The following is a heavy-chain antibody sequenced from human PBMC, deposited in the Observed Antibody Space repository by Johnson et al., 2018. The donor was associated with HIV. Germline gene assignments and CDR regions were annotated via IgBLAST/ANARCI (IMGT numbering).Heavy chain of an antibody. CDR3: ARDDTWGDAFDI. J-gene: IGHJ3*02. CDR1: GFTFSSYA. V-gene: IGHV3-7*03. CDR2: INQYGSEE. Sequence: VQLVESGGGVVQPGRSLRLSCAASGFTFSSYAMHWVRQAPGKGLEWVANINQYGSEEYYVDSVKGRFTISRDNAKNSLYLQMNSLRAEDTAVYYCARDDTWGDAFDIWGQGTMVTVSS. D-gene: IGHD1-26*01.